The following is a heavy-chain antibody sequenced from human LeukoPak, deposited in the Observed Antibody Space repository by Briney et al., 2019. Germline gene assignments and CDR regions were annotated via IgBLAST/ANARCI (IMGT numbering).Heavy chain of an antibody. D-gene: IGHD1-26*01. CDR2: IHSSGKT. V-gene: IGHV4-59*01. CDR3: TRSFPGIVGAADF. Sequence: PSGTLSLTCTVSGGSIISYYWSWIRQSPQKGLEWIAYIHSSGKTNYNPSLKSRVTISVDTSKNQFSLKVTSMTAADTGVYYCTRSFPGIVGAADFWGQGTLVTVSS. J-gene: IGHJ4*02. CDR1: GGSIISYY.